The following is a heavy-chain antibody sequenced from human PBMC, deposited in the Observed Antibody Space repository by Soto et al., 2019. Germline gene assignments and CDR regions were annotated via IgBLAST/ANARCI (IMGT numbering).Heavy chain of an antibody. V-gene: IGHV4-61*01. D-gene: IGHD6-13*01. CDR2: IYYSGST. CDR1: GDSSSSGSYY. Sequence: ETLSLTCTVSGDSSSSGSYYWYWIRQHPGKGLEWIGYIYYSGSTNYNPSLKSRVTISVDTSKNQFSLKLSSVTAADTAVYYCARLSWASSSSDYYYYYGMDVWGQGTTVTVSS. J-gene: IGHJ6*02. CDR3: ARLSWASSSSDYYYYYGMDV.